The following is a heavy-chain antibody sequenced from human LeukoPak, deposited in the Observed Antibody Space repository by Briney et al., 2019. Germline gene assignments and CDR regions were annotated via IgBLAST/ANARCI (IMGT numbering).Heavy chain of an antibody. V-gene: IGHV5-51*01. J-gene: IGHJ4*02. CDR1: GYSFTNYW. D-gene: IGHD2-21*02. Sequence: THGESLKISCQGSGYSFTNYWIGWVRQMPEKGLEWMGMIYAGDSHTRYSPSFQGQVTITADKSISTAYLQWSSLKASDTAMYYCARRCGGDCYRVFDYWGQGTLVTVSS. CDR3: ARRCGGDCYRVFDY. CDR2: IYAGDSHT.